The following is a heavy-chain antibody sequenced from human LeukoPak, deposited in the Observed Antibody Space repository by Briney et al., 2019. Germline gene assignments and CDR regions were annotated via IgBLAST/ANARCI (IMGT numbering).Heavy chain of an antibody. CDR2: IYTSGST. D-gene: IGHD5-12*01. J-gene: IGHJ5*02. Sequence: SGTLSLTCTVSGGSISSYYWSWIRQPPGKGLEWIGYIYTSGSTTYNPSLKSRVTISVDTSKNQFSLKLSSVTAADTAVYYCAGQDIVATIRGNWFDPWGQGTLVTVSS. CDR3: AGQDIVATIRGNWFDP. V-gene: IGHV4-4*09. CDR1: GGSISSYY.